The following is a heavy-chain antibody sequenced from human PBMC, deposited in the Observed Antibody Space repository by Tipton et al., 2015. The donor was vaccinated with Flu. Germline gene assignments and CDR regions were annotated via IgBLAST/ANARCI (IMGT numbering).Heavy chain of an antibody. D-gene: IGHD2-2*01. CDR2: IIPIFGTA. Sequence: QLVQSGAEVEKPGSSVKVSCKASGGTFSSYAISWVRQAPGQGLERMGGIIPIFGTANYAQKFQGRVTITADESTSTAYMELSSLRSEDTAVYYCARGDIVVVPAAIPYYCGLDVWGQGTTVTVSS. V-gene: IGHV1-69*01. CDR3: ARGDIVVVPAAIPYYCGLDV. J-gene: IGHJ6*02. CDR1: GGTFSSYA.